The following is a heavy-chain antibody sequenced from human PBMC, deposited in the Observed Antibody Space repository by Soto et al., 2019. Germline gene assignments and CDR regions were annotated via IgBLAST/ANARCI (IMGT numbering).Heavy chain of an antibody. D-gene: IGHD1-26*01. J-gene: IGHJ4*02. V-gene: IGHV1-18*01. CDR2: ISAHNGNT. CDR3: ERGSYGDY. Sequence: QVHLAQSGAEVKKPGASVKVSCKGSGYTFTSYGITWVRQAPGQGLEWMGWISAHNGNTDYAQKLQGRVTVTRDTSTSTAYMELRSLRSDDTAVYYCERGSYGDYWGQGALVTVSS. CDR1: GYTFTSYG.